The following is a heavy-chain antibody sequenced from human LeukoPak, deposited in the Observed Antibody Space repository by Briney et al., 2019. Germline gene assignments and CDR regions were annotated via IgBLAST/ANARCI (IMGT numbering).Heavy chain of an antibody. D-gene: IGHD3-10*01. CDR1: GFTFSSYS. V-gene: IGHV3-21*04. J-gene: IGHJ3*02. CDR3: AKAKSITMVRGVADAFDI. Sequence: GGSLRLSCAASGFTFSSYSMNWVRQAPGKGLEWVSSISSSSSYIYYADSVKGRFTISRDNAKNSLYLQMNSLRAEDTAVYYCAKAKSITMVRGVADAFDIWGQGTMVTVSS. CDR2: ISSSSSYI.